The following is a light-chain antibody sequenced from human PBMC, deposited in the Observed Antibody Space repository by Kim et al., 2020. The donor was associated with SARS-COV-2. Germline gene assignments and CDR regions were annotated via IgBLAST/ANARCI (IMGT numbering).Light chain of an antibody. V-gene: IGLV2-14*03. Sequence: SFTSSCTGTSSDVSGYNYVSWYQHHPGKAPKLMIYDVSNRPSGVSNRFSGSKSGNTASLTISGLQAEDEADYYCSSYTSSSTNYVFGTGTKDTVL. CDR2: DVS. J-gene: IGLJ1*01. CDR1: SSDVSGYNY. CDR3: SSYTSSSTNYV.